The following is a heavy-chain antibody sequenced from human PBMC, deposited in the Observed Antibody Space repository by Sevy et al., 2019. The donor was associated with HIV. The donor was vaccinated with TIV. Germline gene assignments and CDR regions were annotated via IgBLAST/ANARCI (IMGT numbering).Heavy chain of an antibody. V-gene: IGHV4-59*01. Sequence: SEILSLTCTVSGGSISSYYWSWIRQPPGKGLEWIGYIYYSGSTNYNPSLKSRVTISVDTSKNQFSLKLSSVTAADTAVYYCARVKFKYSGSYHNFDYWGQGTLVTVSS. CDR2: IYYSGST. J-gene: IGHJ4*02. D-gene: IGHD1-26*01. CDR3: ARVKFKYSGSYHNFDY. CDR1: GGSISSYY.